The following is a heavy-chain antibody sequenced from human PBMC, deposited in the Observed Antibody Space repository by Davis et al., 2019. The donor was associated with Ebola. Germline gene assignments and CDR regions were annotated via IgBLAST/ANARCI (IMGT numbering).Heavy chain of an antibody. CDR3: ARELAGTDGS. V-gene: IGHV1-69*06. J-gene: IGHJ4*02. D-gene: IGHD1/OR15-1a*01. CDR1: GGTFSSYA. CDR2: IIPIFGTA. Sequence: AASVKISCKASGGTFSSYAISWVRQAPGQGLEWMGGIIPIFGTANYAQQFQGRVTITADKSTSTAYMELSSLRSEDTAVYYCARELAGTDGSWGQGTLGTVSS.